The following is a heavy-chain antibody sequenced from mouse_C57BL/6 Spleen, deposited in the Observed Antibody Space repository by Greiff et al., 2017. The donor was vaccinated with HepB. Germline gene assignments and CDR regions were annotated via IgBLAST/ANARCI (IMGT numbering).Heavy chain of an antibody. Sequence: QVQLQQPGAELVKPGASVTMSYKASGNTFPSYWITGVKQRPGQGLEWIGDIYPGSGSTNYNEKFKSKATLTVDTSSSTAYMQLSSLTSEDSAVYYFARWNYQRSSPFDYWGQGTPLTVSS. CDR3: ARWNYQRSSPFDY. J-gene: IGHJ2*01. CDR2: IYPGSGST. D-gene: IGHD1-1*01. CDR1: GNTFPSYW. V-gene: IGHV1-55*01.